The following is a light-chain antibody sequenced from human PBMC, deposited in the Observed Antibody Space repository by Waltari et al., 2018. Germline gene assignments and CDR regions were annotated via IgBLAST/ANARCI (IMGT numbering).Light chain of an antibody. J-gene: IGKJ1*01. CDR2: KAS. V-gene: IGKV1-5*03. CDR1: QSISSW. Sequence: DIQMTQSTSTLSASVGDRVPITCRASQSISSWLAWYQQKPGKAPKLLIYKASSLESGVPSRFSGSGSGTEFTLTISSLQPDDFATYYCQQYNSYPTFGQGTKVEIK. CDR3: QQYNSYPT.